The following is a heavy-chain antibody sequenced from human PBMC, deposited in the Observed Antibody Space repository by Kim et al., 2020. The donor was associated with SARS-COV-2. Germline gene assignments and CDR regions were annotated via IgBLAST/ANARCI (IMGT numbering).Heavy chain of an antibody. CDR1: GFTFSNAW. D-gene: IGHD6-13*01. CDR2: IKSKTDGGTT. CDR3: TTDLVAAAGTGWEDGLNAFDI. Sequence: GGSLRLSCAASGFTFSNAWMSWVRQAPGKGLEWVGRIKSKTDGGTTDYAAPVKGRFTISRDDSKNTLYLQMNSLKTEDTAVYYCTTDLVAAAGTGWEDGLNAFDIWGQGTMVTVSS. V-gene: IGHV3-15*01. J-gene: IGHJ3*02.